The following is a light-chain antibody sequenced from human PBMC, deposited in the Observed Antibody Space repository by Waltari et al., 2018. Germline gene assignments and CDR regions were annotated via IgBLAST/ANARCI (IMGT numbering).Light chain of an antibody. J-gene: IGKJ1*01. CDR1: QGVSTY. CDR3: QQYHDYPWT. Sequence: AIRMTQSPSSPPASIGDRVTISCRASQGVSTYLAWYQQKPGKAPSLLIHAASTLQTGVPSRFSGSGTGTDFTLTITCLQSADFAIYFCQQYHDYPWTFGQGTKVEI. CDR2: AAS. V-gene: IGKV1-8*01.